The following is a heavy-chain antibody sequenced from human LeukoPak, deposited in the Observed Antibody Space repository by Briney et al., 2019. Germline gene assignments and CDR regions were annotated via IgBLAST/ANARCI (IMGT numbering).Heavy chain of an antibody. CDR3: ARTDQLLVLPEYYYYGMDV. J-gene: IGHJ6*02. D-gene: IGHD2-2*01. CDR1: GYSFTSYY. Sequence: ASVKVSCKASGYSFTSYYMHWVRQAPGQGLEWMGIINPSGGTTSYAQKFQGRVTMTRDTSISTAYMELSRLRSDDTAVYYCARTDQLLVLPEYYYYGMDVWGQGTTVTVSS. CDR2: INPSGGTT. V-gene: IGHV1-46*01.